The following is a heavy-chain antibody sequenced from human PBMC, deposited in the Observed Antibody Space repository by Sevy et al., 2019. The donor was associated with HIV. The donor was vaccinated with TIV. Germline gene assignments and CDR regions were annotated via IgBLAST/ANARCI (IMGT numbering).Heavy chain of an antibody. CDR1: GLTFTTTG. CDR3: AGGDTTMITDLDY. D-gene: IGHD3-16*01. J-gene: IGHJ4*02. Sequence: GGSLRLSCVASGLTFTTTGMSWVRQAPGKGLEWVAGVTSDGATYYADSVRDRFTVSRDNSRNTLYLQLNSLIADDTAVFYCAGGDTTMITDLDYCGQGTLVTVSS. CDR2: VTSDGAT. V-gene: IGHV3-23*01.